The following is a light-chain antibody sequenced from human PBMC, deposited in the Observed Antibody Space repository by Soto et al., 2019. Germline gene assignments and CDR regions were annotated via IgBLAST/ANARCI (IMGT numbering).Light chain of an antibody. Sequence: EIVLTQSPGTLSLSPGERATLSCRAGHSDSIRYLAWYQQKPGQAPRLLIYDAFNRATGIPDRFSGSGSGTDFTLTISRLEPEDFAVYYCQQFGNSPPLTFGGGTKVDIK. J-gene: IGKJ4*01. CDR1: HSDSIRY. CDR2: DAF. V-gene: IGKV3-20*01. CDR3: QQFGNSPPLT.